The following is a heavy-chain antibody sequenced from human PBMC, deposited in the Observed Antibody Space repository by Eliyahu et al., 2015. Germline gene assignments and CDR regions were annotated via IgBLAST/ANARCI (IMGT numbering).Heavy chain of an antibody. Sequence: QLQLQESGPGLVKPSETLSLTCTVSGGSISSSSYYWGWXXQPXGKGLEWIGSIYYSGSTYYNPSLKSRVTISVDTSKNQFSLKLSSVTAADTAVYYCARGGNTNWFDPWGQGTLVTVSS. CDR3: ARGGNTNWFDP. CDR2: IYYSGST. CDR1: GGSISSSSYY. V-gene: IGHV4-39*01. D-gene: IGHD4-23*01. J-gene: IGHJ5*02.